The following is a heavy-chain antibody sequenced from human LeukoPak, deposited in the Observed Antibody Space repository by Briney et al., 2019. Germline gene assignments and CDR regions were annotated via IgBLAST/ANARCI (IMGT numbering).Heavy chain of an antibody. V-gene: IGHV3-15*01. J-gene: IGHJ4*02. Sequence: GGSLRVSCVVSGLTFRDAWVTWVRQAPGKGLEWVGRIKSLAAGGTTDYAAPVKGRFTISRVDSRNTVYLQMNSLKTEDTAVYFCTHDSSGYYSLHSWGQGTLVTVSS. CDR2: IKSLAAGGTT. D-gene: IGHD3-22*01. CDR3: THDSSGYYSLHS. CDR1: GLTFRDAW.